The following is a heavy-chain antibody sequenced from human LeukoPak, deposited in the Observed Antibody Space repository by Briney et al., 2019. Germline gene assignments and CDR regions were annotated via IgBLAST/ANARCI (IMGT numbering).Heavy chain of an antibody. CDR3: ARLYTGYSWPVVDY. Sequence: GSLRLSCAASGFTVSSNYMSWVRQAPGKGLEWVSVIYSGGSTYYADSVKGRFTISRDNSKNTLYLQMNSLRAEDTAVYYCARLYTGYSWPVVDYWGQGTLVTVSS. CDR1: GFTVSSNY. D-gene: IGHD3-9*01. V-gene: IGHV3-53*01. CDR2: IYSGGST. J-gene: IGHJ4*02.